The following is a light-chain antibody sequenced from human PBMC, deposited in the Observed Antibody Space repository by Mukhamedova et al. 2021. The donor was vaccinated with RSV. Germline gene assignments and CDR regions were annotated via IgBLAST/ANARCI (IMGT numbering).Light chain of an antibody. CDR2: VAS. Sequence: WYQRRVHGKAPKLLIFVASNLESGVPSRFRGSGSGTEFTLTISSLQPADFATYVCQQAASFPYPFGQVTKVAI. V-gene: IGKV1-12*01. J-gene: IGKJ2*01. CDR3: QQAASFPYP.